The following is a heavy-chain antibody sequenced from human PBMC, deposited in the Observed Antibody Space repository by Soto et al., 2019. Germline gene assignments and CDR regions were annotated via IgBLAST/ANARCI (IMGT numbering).Heavy chain of an antibody. D-gene: IGHD3-3*01. CDR3: ASLEGYSPFDY. J-gene: IGHJ4*02. CDR1: GGSIGSSNW. Sequence: TSETLSLTCAVSGGSIGSSNWWSWVRQPPGKGLEWIGEIYHSGSTNYNPSLKSRVTISVDKSKNQFSLKLSSVTAADTAVYYCASLEGYSPFDYWGQGTLVTVSS. V-gene: IGHV4-4*02. CDR2: IYHSGST.